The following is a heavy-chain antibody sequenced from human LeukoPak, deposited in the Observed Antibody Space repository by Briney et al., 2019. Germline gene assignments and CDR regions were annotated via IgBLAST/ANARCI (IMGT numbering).Heavy chain of an antibody. CDR3: ARGGRGSYYYYYYGMDV. Sequence: SETLSLTCAVYGGSFSGYYWSWIRQPPGKGLEWIGEINHSGSTNYDPSLKSRVTISVDTSKNQFSLKLSSVTAAGTAVYYCARGGRGSYYYYYYGMDVWGQGTTVTVSS. J-gene: IGHJ6*02. V-gene: IGHV4-34*01. D-gene: IGHD3-10*01. CDR2: INHSGST. CDR1: GGSFSGYY.